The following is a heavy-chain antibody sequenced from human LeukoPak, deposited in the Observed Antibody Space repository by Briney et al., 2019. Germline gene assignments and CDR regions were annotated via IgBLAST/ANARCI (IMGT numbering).Heavy chain of an antibody. CDR2: IYPGDSDT. Sequence: GESLQISSKGSGYSFTSYWIGWVRQMPGKGLEWLGIIYPGDSDTRYSPSFQGQVTISADKSISTAYLQWSSLKASDTAMYYCANFNSNWNWFDPWGQGTLVTVSS. CDR1: GYSFTSYW. D-gene: IGHD4-11*01. J-gene: IGHJ5*02. CDR3: ANFNSNWNWFDP. V-gene: IGHV5-51*01.